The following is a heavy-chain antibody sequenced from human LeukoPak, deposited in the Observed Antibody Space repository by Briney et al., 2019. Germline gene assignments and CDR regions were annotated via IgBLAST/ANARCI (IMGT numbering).Heavy chain of an antibody. J-gene: IGHJ5*02. D-gene: IGHD1-26*01. Sequence: GGSLRLSCAASGFTFSSYAMSWVRQAPGKGLGWVSGISGSGGSTYYADSVKGRFTISRDNSQNTLYLQMNSLRAEDTAVYYCAKDMGATIFSWFDPWGQGTLVTVST. CDR3: AKDMGATIFSWFDP. CDR1: GFTFSSYA. CDR2: ISGSGGST. V-gene: IGHV3-23*01.